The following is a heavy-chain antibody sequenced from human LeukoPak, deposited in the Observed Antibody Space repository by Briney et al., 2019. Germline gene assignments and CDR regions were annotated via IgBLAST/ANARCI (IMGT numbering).Heavy chain of an antibody. J-gene: IGHJ4*02. CDR3: ARNCCSSGWYRRPDQYYFDY. CDR1: GGSISSSSYY. D-gene: IGHD6-19*01. Sequence: SETLSLTCTVSGGSISSSSYYWGWIRQPPGKGLEWIGSIYYSGSTYYNPSLKSRVTISVDTSKNQFSLKLSSVTAADTAVYYRARNCCSSGWYRRPDQYYFDYWGQGTLVTVSS. CDR2: IYYSGST. V-gene: IGHV4-39*01.